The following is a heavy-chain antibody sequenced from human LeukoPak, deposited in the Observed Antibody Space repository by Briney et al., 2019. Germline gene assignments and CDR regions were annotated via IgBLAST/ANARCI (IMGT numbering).Heavy chain of an antibody. Sequence: ASVKVSGKASGYTFTSYAMHWVRQAPGQRREWRGGINAGNGNTKYSQEFQGRVTITRDTSASTAYMELSSLRSEEMVVYYCARVVKYRSGPLTDLLPYYFDYWGQGTLVTVSS. D-gene: IGHD6-19*01. V-gene: IGHV1-3*03. CDR2: INAGNGNT. CDR3: ARVVKYRSGPLTDLLPYYFDY. CDR1: GYTFTSYA. J-gene: IGHJ4*02.